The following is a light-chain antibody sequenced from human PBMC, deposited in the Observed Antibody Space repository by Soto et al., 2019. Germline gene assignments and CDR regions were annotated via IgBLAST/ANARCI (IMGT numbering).Light chain of an antibody. CDR3: SSYSISTAYL. J-gene: IGLJ1*01. CDR1: SSDVGGYDY. CDR2: EVS. Sequence: QSVLTQPASVSGSPGQSITISCTGTSSDVGGYDYVSWYQLHPGKAPKLMVFEVSNRPSGVSYRFSGSKSGNTASLTISGLQAEDEADYFCSSYSISTAYLVGTGTKV. V-gene: IGLV2-14*01.